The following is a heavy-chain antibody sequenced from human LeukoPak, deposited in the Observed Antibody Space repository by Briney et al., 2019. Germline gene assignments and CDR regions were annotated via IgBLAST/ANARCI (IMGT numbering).Heavy chain of an antibody. J-gene: IGHJ4*01. CDR1: VFRFSSHW. D-gene: IGHD6-13*01. CDR3: ASGTHNTCDY. CDR2: INPAGSGK. Sequence: PGGSLRLSSAASVFRFSSHWMNWVRLAPGKGLEWVANINPAGSGKYYVDSVKGRFSISRDNAKSSMYLHMDILRVEGTAVFFSASGTHNTCDYLLHGALLTVS. V-gene: IGHV3-7*02.